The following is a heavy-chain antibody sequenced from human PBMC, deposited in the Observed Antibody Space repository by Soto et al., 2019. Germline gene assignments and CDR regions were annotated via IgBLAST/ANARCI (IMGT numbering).Heavy chain of an antibody. CDR1: GFTFSSYS. Sequence: EVQLVESGGGLVQPGGSLRLSCAASGFTFSSYSMNWVRQAPGKGLEWVSYISSSSSTIYYADSVKGRFTISRDNAKNSLYLQMHSLRAEDTAVYYCARETHYDFFRYGSGTPDYEAFDIWGQGTMVTVSS. V-gene: IGHV3-48*01. CDR2: ISSSSSTI. CDR3: ARETHYDFFRYGSGTPDYEAFDI. D-gene: IGHD3-10*01. J-gene: IGHJ3*02.